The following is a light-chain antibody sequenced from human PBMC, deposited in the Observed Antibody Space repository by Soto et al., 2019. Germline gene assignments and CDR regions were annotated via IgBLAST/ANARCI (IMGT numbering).Light chain of an antibody. V-gene: IGKV3D-20*02. Sequence: EIVLTQSPGTLSLSPGERATLSCRTSQSVSSSQLAWYQQRPGQAPRLLIYGASNRATGIPSRFSGSGCGTDFTLTISRVETEDFAVYYGQQRRNWPPLTFGGGTKVDIK. CDR3: QQRRNWPPLT. CDR1: QSVSSSQ. CDR2: GAS. J-gene: IGKJ4*01.